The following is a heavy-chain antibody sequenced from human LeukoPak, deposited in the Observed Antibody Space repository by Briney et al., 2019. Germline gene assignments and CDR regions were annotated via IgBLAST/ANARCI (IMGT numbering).Heavy chain of an antibody. V-gene: IGHV1-2*02. CDR2: INPNTGGT. Sequence: ASVKVSCKASGYLFTGYYIHWVRQVPGQGLEWMGWINPNTGGTTYTQKFQGRVTMTRDTSISTAYMELSGLRSDDTAMYYCATDSSTSVPDYWGQGTLVTVSS. J-gene: IGHJ4*02. D-gene: IGHD6-13*01. CDR3: ATDSSTSVPDY. CDR1: GYLFTGYY.